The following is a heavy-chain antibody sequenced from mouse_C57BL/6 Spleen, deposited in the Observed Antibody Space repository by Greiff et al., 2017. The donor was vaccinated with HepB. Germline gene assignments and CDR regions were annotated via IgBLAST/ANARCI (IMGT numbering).Heavy chain of an antibody. CDR3: ARGATVPHYYAMDY. Sequence: VQLKESGPELVKPGASVKIPCKASGYTFTDYNMDWVKQSHGKSLEWIGDINPNNGGTIYNQKFKGKATLTVDKSSSTAYMELRSLTSEDTAVYYCARGATVPHYYAMDYWGQGTSVTVSS. D-gene: IGHD1-1*01. CDR1: GYTFTDYN. V-gene: IGHV1-18*01. J-gene: IGHJ4*01. CDR2: INPNNGGT.